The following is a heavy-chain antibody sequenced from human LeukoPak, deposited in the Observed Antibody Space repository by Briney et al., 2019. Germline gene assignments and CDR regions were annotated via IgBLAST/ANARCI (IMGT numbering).Heavy chain of an antibody. D-gene: IGHD3-10*01. Sequence: GRSLRLSCAASGFTFSSYGMHWVRRAPGKGLEWVAVIWYDGSNKYYADSVKGRFTISRDNSKNTLYLQMNSLRAEDTAVYYCARDRGNSRFDPWGQGTLVTVSS. J-gene: IGHJ5*02. V-gene: IGHV3-33*01. CDR2: IWYDGSNK. CDR3: ARDRGNSRFDP. CDR1: GFTFSSYG.